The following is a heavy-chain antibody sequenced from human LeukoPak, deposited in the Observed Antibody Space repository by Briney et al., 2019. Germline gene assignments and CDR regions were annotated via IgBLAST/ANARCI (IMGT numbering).Heavy chain of an antibody. CDR3: AKDSCSSTSCFYYYYMDV. CDR1: GFTFDDYA. CDR2: ISWDGGST. J-gene: IGHJ6*03. V-gene: IGHV3-43D*03. D-gene: IGHD2-2*01. Sequence: GGSLRLSCAASGFTFDDYAMHWVRQAPGKGLEWVSLISWDGGSTYYADSVKGRFTISRDNSKNSLYLQMNSLRAEETALYYCAKDSCSSTSCFYYYYMDVWGKGTTVTVSS.